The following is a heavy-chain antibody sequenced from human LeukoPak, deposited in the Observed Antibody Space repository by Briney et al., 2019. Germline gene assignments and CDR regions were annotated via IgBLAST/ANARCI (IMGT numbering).Heavy chain of an antibody. V-gene: IGHV3-30*04. CDR3: ARDRVAAAFNWFDP. D-gene: IGHD6-13*01. CDR1: GFTFSSYA. Sequence: PGRSLRLSCAASGFTFSSYAMHWVRQAPGQGLEWVAVISYDGSNKYYADSVKGRFTISRDNSKNTLYLQMNSLRAEDTAVYYCARDRVAAAFNWFDPWGQGTLVTVSS. CDR2: ISYDGSNK. J-gene: IGHJ5*02.